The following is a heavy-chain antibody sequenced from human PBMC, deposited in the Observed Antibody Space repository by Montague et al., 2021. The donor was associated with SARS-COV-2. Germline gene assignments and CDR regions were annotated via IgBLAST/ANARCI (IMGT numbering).Heavy chain of an antibody. V-gene: IGHV2-70*11. CDR1: GFSLSTNGMC. D-gene: IGHD5-12*01. J-gene: IGHJ4*02. CDR3: VRPRPGGSRSGDMYYFDY. Sequence: PALVKPTQTLTLTCTFSGFSLSTNGMCVSWIRQPPGKALEWLARIDWDDDKYYRTSLKTRLTISKDTSKNQVVLTMTNMDPVDTATYYCVRPRPGGSRSGDMYYFDYWGLGTLVTVSS. CDR2: IDWDDDK.